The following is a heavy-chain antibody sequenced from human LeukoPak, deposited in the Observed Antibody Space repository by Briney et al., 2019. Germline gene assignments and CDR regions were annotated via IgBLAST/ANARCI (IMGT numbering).Heavy chain of an antibody. V-gene: IGHV3-30*02. D-gene: IGHD1-26*01. CDR2: IRYDGSSK. CDR1: RFIFSSYG. J-gene: IGHJ4*02. Sequence: PGGSLRLSCAASRFIFSSYGMHWVRQSPGKGLEWVAFIRYDGSSKYYADSVKGRFTISRDNAKDTLYLHMNSLTAEDTAVYYCARGAKWAYYFDYWGQGTLVTVSS. CDR3: ARGAKWAYYFDY.